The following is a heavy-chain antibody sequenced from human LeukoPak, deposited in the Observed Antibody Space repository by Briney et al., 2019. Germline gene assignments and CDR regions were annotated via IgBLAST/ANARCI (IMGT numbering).Heavy chain of an antibody. D-gene: IGHD6-13*01. CDR2: IYTSGST. J-gene: IGHJ6*03. CDR1: GGSISSYY. Sequence: SETLSLTCTVSGGSISSYYWSWIRQPAGKGLEWIGRIYTSGSTNYNPSLKSRVTISVDKSKNQFSLKLSSETAADTAVYYRARDFGSSWYNYYYMDVWGKGTTVTVSS. V-gene: IGHV4-4*07. CDR3: ARDFGSSWYNYYYMDV.